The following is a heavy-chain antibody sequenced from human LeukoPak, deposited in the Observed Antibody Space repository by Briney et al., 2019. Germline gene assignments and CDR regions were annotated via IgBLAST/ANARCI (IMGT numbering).Heavy chain of an antibody. CDR2: IYPVDSDT. Sequence: GESLKISCKGSGDSFISYWIGWVRHMPGKGREWMGIIYPVDSDTRYSPSFQGQVTISADKSISTAYLQWSSLTASDTAMYYCARHMGTGIAPFDPWGQGTLVTVSS. CDR3: ARHMGTGIAPFDP. V-gene: IGHV5-51*01. CDR1: GDSFISYW. J-gene: IGHJ5*02. D-gene: IGHD6-13*01.